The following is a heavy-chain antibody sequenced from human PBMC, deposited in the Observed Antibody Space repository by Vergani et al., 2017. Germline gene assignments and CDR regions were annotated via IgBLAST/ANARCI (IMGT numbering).Heavy chain of an antibody. CDR1: GYTFTSYY. V-gene: IGHV1-46*01. Sequence: QVQLVQSGAEVKKPGASVKVSCKASGYTFTSYYMHWVRQAPGQVVEWLGIINPSGGRTSYAQKFQGRVTMTRDTSTNTVYMELSSLRSADTAVYYCSRGWYYVSIAYCGYWGQRALVTVSS. J-gene: IGHJ4*01. CDR2: INPSGGRT. CDR3: SRGWYYVSIAYCGY. D-gene: IGHD3-22*01.